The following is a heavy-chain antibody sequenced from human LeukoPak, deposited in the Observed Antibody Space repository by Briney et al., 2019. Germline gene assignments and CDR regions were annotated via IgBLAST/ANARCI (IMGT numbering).Heavy chain of an antibody. CDR3: ARETIAAAGLDYNWFDP. CDR1: GYSFAELS. Sequence: ASVKVSCKVFGYSFAELSMHWLRQTPRKGLEWMGAFNPKDDATMYAQNFQGRVTMTEDTSTDTAYMELSSLRSDDTAVYYCARETIAAAGLDYNWFDPWGQGTLVTVFS. V-gene: IGHV1-24*01. D-gene: IGHD6-13*01. CDR2: FNPKDDAT. J-gene: IGHJ5*02.